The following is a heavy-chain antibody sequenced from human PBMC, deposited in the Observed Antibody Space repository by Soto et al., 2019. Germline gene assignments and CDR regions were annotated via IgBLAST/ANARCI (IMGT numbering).Heavy chain of an antibody. J-gene: IGHJ6*01. Sequence: QVHLVQSGTEVKKPGAPVKVSCETSGYNFSAYHIHWVRQTPGQGLEWMGWINSDSGHTNYAQNFQGRVTMTRDMCARVASMGLRRLAPDDPAAYYCARARLASGPYVGVDVWGPGAPV. CDR1: GYNFSAYH. V-gene: IGHV1-2*02. D-gene: IGHD3-10*01. CDR3: ARARLASGPYVGVDV. CDR2: INSDSGHT.